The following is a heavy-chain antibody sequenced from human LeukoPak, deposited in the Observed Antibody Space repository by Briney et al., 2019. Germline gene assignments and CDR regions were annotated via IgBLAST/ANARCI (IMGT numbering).Heavy chain of an antibody. Sequence: PSETLSLTCAVYGGSFTGYHWNWIRQSPQRGLEWIGEINHRGHSHYNPSHESRLTISVDTYKNQFSLTLRSVTAADTAVYYCARDPTSVVTLAYYFDFWGQGTPVTVSS. J-gene: IGHJ4*02. CDR3: ARDPTSVVTLAYYFDF. D-gene: IGHD4-23*01. CDR2: INHRGHS. CDR1: GGSFTGYH. V-gene: IGHV4-34*01.